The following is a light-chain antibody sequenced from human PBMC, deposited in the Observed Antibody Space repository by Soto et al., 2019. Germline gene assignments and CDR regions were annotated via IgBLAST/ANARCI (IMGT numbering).Light chain of an antibody. J-gene: IGKJ1*01. CDR2: EVS. CDR3: MQSTQLPPT. CDR1: QSLLHVTGETF. Sequence: DVVMTQNPLSLSVAPGQPASISCKSSQSLLHVTGETFLFWYLQKPGQSPQLLIYEVSTRVSGVPDRFSGSGSGTDFTLEISRVETDDVGIYYCMQSTQLPPTFGQGTKVDIK. V-gene: IGKV2D-29*02.